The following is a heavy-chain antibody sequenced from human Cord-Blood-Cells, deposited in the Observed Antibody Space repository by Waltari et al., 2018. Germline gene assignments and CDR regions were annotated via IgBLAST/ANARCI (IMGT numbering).Heavy chain of an antibody. J-gene: IGHJ6*03. CDR1: GYTFTGYY. V-gene: IGHV1-2*02. CDR2: INPNSGGT. D-gene: IGHD6-13*01. Sequence: QVQLVQSGAEVKKPGASVKVSCKASGYTFTGYYMHWVRQAPGQGLEGMGWINPNSGGTNYAQKFQGRVTMTRDTSISTAYMELSRLRSDDTAVYYCARVKAAAGYYYYYYMDVWGKGTTVTVSS. CDR3: ARVKAAAGYYYYYYMDV.